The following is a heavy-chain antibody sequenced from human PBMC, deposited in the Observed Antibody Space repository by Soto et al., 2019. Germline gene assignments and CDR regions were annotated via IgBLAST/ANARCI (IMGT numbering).Heavy chain of an antibody. CDR1: GFTFSSYS. J-gene: IGHJ5*02. CDR3: AREADHVNWFDP. Sequence: EVQLVESGGGLVQPGGSLRLSCAASGFTFSSYSMNWVRQAPGNGLEWVSYISSSSSTIYYADSVKGRFTISRDNAKNSLYLQMNSLRAEDTSVYYCAREADHVNWFDPWGQGTLVTVSS. V-gene: IGHV3-48*01. D-gene: IGHD6-19*01. CDR2: ISSSSSTI.